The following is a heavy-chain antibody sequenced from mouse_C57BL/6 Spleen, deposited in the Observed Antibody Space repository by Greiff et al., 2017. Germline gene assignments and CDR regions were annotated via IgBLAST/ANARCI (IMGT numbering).Heavy chain of an antibody. CDR3: TRGQLPGAY. J-gene: IGHJ3*01. CDR1: GFNFKDDY. V-gene: IGHV14-4*01. CDR2: IDPENGDT. Sequence: VQLQQSGAELVRPGASVKLSCTASGFNFKDDYMHWVKQRPEQGLEWIGWIDPENGDTEYASKFQGKATITADTSSNTAYLQLSSLTSEDTAVYYCTRGQLPGAYWGQGTLVTVSA. D-gene: IGHD3-3*01.